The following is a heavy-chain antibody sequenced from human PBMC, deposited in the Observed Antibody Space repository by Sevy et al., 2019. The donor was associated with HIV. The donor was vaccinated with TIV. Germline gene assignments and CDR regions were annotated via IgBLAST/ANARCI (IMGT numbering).Heavy chain of an antibody. CDR1: GGSITSLY. D-gene: IGHD1-26*01. J-gene: IGHJ4*02. CDR3: AGENAWGRGYS. Sequence: SETLSLTCTVSGGSITSLYWNWIRQPPGKGLEWIANIYYNGHINYNPSLKSRVTLSFYTSKNQFSLRLSSVTAADTAMYYCAGENAWGRGYSWGQGTLVTVSS. CDR2: IYYNGHI. V-gene: IGHV4-59*08.